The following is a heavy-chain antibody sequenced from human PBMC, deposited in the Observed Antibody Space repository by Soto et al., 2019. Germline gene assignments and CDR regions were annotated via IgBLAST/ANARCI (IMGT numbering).Heavy chain of an antibody. Sequence: GGSLRLSCAASGFTLSSYGMHWVRQAPGKGLEWVAVISYDGSNKYYADSVKGRFTISRDNSKNTLYLQMNSLRAEDTAVYYCAKDYSNYLPYYYYGMDVWGQGTTVTVS. CDR3: AKDYSNYLPYYYYGMDV. V-gene: IGHV3-30*18. D-gene: IGHD4-4*01. CDR2: ISYDGSNK. J-gene: IGHJ6*02. CDR1: GFTLSSYG.